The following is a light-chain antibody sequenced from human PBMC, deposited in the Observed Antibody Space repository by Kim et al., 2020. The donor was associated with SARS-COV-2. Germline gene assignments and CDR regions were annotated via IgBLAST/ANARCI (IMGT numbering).Light chain of an antibody. V-gene: IGKV3-20*01. Sequence: EIVLTQSPGTLSLSPGERATLSCRASQSVSSSYLAWYQQKPGQAPRLLIYGASSRATGIPDRFSGSGSGTDFTLTISRLEPEDFAVYYCQQYGSSPRIRTFGPGTKVDIK. CDR3: QQYGSSPRIRT. CDR2: GAS. CDR1: QSVSSSY. J-gene: IGKJ3*01.